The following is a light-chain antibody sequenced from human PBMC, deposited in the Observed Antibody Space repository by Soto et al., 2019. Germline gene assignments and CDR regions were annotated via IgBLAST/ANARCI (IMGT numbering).Light chain of an antibody. J-gene: IGKJ3*01. V-gene: IGKV4-1*01. Sequence: DIVLTQSPHSLSVSLGERATINCKSSQSVVFGSNNKNSLAWYQQRPGQAPKLLIYLASTRASGVPDRFSGSGSGTDFTLTISNLQAEYVAVYYCQYRGTFGPGSKVDI. CDR2: LAS. CDR3: QYRGT. CDR1: QSVVFGSNNKNS.